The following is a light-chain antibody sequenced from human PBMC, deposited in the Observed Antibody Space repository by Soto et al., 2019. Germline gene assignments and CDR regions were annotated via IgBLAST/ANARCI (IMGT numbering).Light chain of an antibody. CDR2: DAS. CDR3: QHFNNWPS. Sequence: EIVMTQSPATLSVSPGERATLSCRASQSVSSSLAWYQQKPGQAPRLLIYDASTRATGIPARFSGSGSGTEFTLTISSLQSGDFAVYYCQHFNNWPSFGQGTKVEIK. V-gene: IGKV3-15*01. CDR1: QSVSSS. J-gene: IGKJ1*01.